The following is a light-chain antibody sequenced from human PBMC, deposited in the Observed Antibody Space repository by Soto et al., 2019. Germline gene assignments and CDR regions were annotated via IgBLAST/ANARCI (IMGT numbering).Light chain of an antibody. Sequence: ENVLTQSPGTLSLSPGERVTLSCRASQSVDSSYLAWYQPKPGQAPRLLICSASSRATGIPDRFSGSGSGTDFTLTISRLEPEDFAVYYCQQYGSSPWTFGKGTKVEIK. CDR1: QSVDSSY. CDR2: SAS. CDR3: QQYGSSPWT. J-gene: IGKJ1*01. V-gene: IGKV3-20*01.